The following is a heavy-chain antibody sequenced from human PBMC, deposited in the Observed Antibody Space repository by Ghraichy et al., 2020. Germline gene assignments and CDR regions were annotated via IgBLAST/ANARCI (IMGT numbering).Heavy chain of an antibody. J-gene: IGHJ2*01. CDR2: IDFSGGS. V-gene: IGHV4-59*01. CDR3: ARAMRFHWYFEL. Sequence: SETLSLTCTVSGGSISSYYWSWLRQPPGKGLERIGNIDFSGGSKYSPSLTSRVTISVDTSKNQFSLKLDSVTAADTAVYYCARAMRFHWYFELWGRGSLVTVSS. CDR1: GGSISSYY.